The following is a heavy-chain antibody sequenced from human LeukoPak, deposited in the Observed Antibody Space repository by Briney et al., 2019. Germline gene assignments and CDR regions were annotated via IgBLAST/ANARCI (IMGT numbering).Heavy chain of an antibody. CDR2: IKEDGSDK. J-gene: IGHJ4*02. CDR3: GREIPGGTTSLDC. D-gene: IGHD1-7*01. CDR1: GFTFSSYW. V-gene: IGHV3-7*04. Sequence: GGSLRLSCAASGFTFSSYWMSWVRQAPGKGLEWVANIKEDGSDKNYVDSVRGRFTISRDNAKNALYLQMNSLRAEDTAVYYCGREIPGGTTSLDCWGQGTVVTVSS.